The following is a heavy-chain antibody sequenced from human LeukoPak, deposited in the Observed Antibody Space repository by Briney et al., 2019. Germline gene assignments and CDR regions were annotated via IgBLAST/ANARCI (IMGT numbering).Heavy chain of an antibody. D-gene: IGHD3-10*01. Sequence: GGSLRLSCAASGFHFTTYWMGWVRQAPGKGLEWVANIKQDGSEKYYVDSVKGRFTISRDNAKNSLSLQMNSLRAEDTAVYYCARPLMYYYGSETYFWFDPWGQGTLVTVSS. CDR1: GFHFTTYW. V-gene: IGHV3-7*01. CDR3: ARPLMYYYGSETYFWFDP. CDR2: IKQDGSEK. J-gene: IGHJ5*02.